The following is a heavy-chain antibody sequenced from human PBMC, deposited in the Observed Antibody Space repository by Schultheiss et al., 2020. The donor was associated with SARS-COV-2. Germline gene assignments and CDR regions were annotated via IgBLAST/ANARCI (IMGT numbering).Heavy chain of an antibody. CDR3: LSLLVAS. CDR2: IKSTTDGGTT. CDR1: GFTFSDYY. V-gene: IGHV3-15*05. Sequence: GGSLRLSCAASGFTFSDYYMSWIRQAPGKGLEWVGRIKSTTDGGTTDYAAPVKGRFTISRDNAKNTLYLQMNSLRAEDTAVYYCLSLLVASWGQGALVTVSS. D-gene: IGHD2/OR15-2a*01. J-gene: IGHJ4*02.